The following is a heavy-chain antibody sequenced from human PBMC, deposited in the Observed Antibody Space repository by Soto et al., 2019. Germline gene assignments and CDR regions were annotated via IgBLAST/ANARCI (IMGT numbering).Heavy chain of an antibody. CDR1: GFTFSSYA. CDR3: AKEVVRVTMIVVVITPSYFDY. Sequence: GGSLRLSCAASGFTFSSYAMSWVRQAPGKGLEWVSAISGSGGSTYYADSVKGRFTISRDNSKNTLYLQMSSLRAEDTAVYYCAKEVVRVTMIVVVITPSYFDYWGPGTLVTVSS. D-gene: IGHD3-22*01. V-gene: IGHV3-23*01. J-gene: IGHJ4*02. CDR2: ISGSGGST.